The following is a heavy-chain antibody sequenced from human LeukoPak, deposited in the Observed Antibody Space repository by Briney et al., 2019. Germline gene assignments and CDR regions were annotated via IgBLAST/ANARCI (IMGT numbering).Heavy chain of an antibody. J-gene: IGHJ1*01. CDR3: ARTVDSSGFSSFQY. Sequence: SETLSLTCTVSGHSIINSYYWGWIRQPPGKGLEWIGSIYHTGSTYYNPSLRSRVTISVDTSKNQFSLKLKSVTAADTAVYYCARTVDSSGFSSFQYWGQGTLVTVSS. CDR1: GHSIINSYY. CDR2: IYHTGST. D-gene: IGHD3-22*01. V-gene: IGHV4-38-2*02.